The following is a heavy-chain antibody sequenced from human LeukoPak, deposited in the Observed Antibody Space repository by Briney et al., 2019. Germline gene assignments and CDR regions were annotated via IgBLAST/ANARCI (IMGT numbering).Heavy chain of an antibody. D-gene: IGHD1-7*01. CDR1: GFTFSSYA. CDR3: AASGITGTTVKY. Sequence: GGSLRLSCAASGFTFSSYAMHWVRQAPGKGLEWVAVISYDGSNKYYADSVKGRFTISRDNSKNTLYLQMSSLRAEDTAVYYCAASGITGTTVKYWGQGTLVTVSS. J-gene: IGHJ4*02. CDR2: ISYDGSNK. V-gene: IGHV3-30-3*01.